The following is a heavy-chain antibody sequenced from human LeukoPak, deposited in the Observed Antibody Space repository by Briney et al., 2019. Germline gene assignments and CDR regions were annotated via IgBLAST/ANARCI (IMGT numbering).Heavy chain of an antibody. V-gene: IGHV1-2*02. CDR2: MHPGNGNT. CDR3: AREGSYCVGGDCYSFDF. CDR1: GYRFISNY. D-gene: IGHD2-21*02. Sequence: GAPVKVSCKASGYRFISNYIQWVRQAPGLGPEWIGWMHPGNGNTRYAEKFQGRVTMTRDTSINTAYMDLSSLRSDDTAVYYCAREGSYCVGGDCYSFDFWGQGTLITVSS. J-gene: IGHJ4*02.